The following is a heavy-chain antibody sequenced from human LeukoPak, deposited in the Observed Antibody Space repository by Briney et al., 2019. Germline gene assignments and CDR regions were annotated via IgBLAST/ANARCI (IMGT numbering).Heavy chain of an antibody. J-gene: IGHJ4*02. CDR3: ARGFQEYGGNPVVGFDY. D-gene: IGHD4-23*01. CDR2: INHSGST. Sequence: SETLSLTCAVYGGSFSGYYWSWIRQPPGKGLEWIGEINHSGSTNYNPSLKSRVTISVDTFKNQFSLKLSSVTAADTAVYYCARGFQEYGGNPVVGFDYWGQGTLVTVSS. CDR1: GGSFSGYY. V-gene: IGHV4-34*01.